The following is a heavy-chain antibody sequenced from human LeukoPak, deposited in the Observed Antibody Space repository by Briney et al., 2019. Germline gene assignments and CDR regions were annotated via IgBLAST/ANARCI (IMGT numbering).Heavy chain of an antibody. CDR1: GLTFSSYA. CDR3: AKGSDGNLVHHGLWFGEVNKLKFDY. V-gene: IGHV3-23*01. CDR2: ISGSGGST. D-gene: IGHD3-10*01. J-gene: IGHJ4*02. Sequence: GGSLRLSCAASGLTFSSYAMSWVRQAPGKGLEWVSAISGSGGSTYYADSVKGRFTISRDNSKNTLYLQMNSLRAEDTAVYYCAKGSDGNLVHHGLWFGEVNKLKFDYWGQGTLVTVSS.